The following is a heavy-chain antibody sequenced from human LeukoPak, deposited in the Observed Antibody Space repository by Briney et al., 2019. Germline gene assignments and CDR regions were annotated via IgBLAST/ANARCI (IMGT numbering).Heavy chain of an antibody. J-gene: IGHJ4*02. CDR3: ARDWGSIKVIADY. D-gene: IGHD7-27*01. CDR2: ISSNSDNT. Sequence: ASVKVSCKATGYTFTSYGISWVRQAPGQGLEWMGWISSNSDNTNYTQKLQGRVTMTTDTSTSTAYMELRSLRSDDTALYFCARDWGSIKVIADYWGQGTLVTVSS. V-gene: IGHV1-18*01. CDR1: GYTFTSYG.